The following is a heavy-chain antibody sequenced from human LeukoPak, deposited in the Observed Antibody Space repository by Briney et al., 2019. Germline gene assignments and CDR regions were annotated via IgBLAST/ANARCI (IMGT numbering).Heavy chain of an antibody. CDR1: GFTLSSYA. Sequence: GGSLRLSCATSGFTLSSYAMNWVRQAPGKGLEWVSVINNSGDNTFYADSVKGRFTISRDNSKNTLYLQMSSLRGEDTAVYYCARSLKWNLVGFDYWGQGTLVTVSS. D-gene: IGHD1-1*01. CDR3: ARSLKWNLVGFDY. V-gene: IGHV3-23*01. J-gene: IGHJ4*02. CDR2: INNSGDNT.